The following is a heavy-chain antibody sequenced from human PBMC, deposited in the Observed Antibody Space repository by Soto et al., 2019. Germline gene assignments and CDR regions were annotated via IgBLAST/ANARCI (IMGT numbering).Heavy chain of an antibody. CDR3: ARNQNSSSFDY. Sequence: GASVKVSCKASGGTFSSYAMSWVRQAPGQGLEWMGGIIPIFGTANYAQKFQGRVTITADESTSTAYMELSSMRSEDTAVYYCARNQNSSSFDYWGQGTLVTVSS. J-gene: IGHJ4*02. CDR2: IIPIFGTA. CDR1: GGTFSSYA. D-gene: IGHD6-13*01. V-gene: IGHV1-69*13.